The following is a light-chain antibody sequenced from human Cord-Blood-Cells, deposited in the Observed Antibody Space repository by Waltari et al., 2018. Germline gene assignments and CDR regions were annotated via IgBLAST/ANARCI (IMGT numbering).Light chain of an antibody. CDR2: EGS. CDR1: SSDVGSYNL. CDR3: CSYAGSSTSV. V-gene: IGLV2-23*01. Sequence: QSALTQPASVSGSPGQSITISCTGTSSDVGSYNLGSWYQQHPGKAPKLMIYEGSKRPSGVSNRFSGSKSGNTASLTISGLQAEDEADYYCCSYAGSSTSVFGGGTKLTVL. J-gene: IGLJ2*01.